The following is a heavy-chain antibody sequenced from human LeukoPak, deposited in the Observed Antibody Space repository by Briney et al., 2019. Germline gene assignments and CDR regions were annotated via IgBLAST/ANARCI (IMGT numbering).Heavy chain of an antibody. J-gene: IGHJ6*02. CDR3: ARISGYPYYYYYGMDV. CDR1: GFTFSSYG. D-gene: IGHD3-22*01. V-gene: IGHV3-33*01. Sequence: GGSLRLSCAASGFTFSSYGMHWVRQAPGKGLEWVAVIWYDGSNKYYADSVKDRFTISRDNSKNTLYLQMNSLRAEDTAVYYCARISGYPYYYYYGMDVWGQGTTVIVSS. CDR2: IWYDGSNK.